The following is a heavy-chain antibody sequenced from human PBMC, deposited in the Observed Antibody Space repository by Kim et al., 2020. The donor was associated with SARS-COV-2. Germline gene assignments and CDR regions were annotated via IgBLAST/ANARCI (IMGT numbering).Heavy chain of an antibody. Sequence: GGSLRLFCAASGFTFSSYSMNWVRQAPGKGLEWVSSISSSSSYIYYADSVKGRFTISRDNAKNSLYLQMNSLRAEDTAVYYCARVLSSGPAKLPDYWGQGTLVAGSS. CDR1: GFTFSSYS. CDR2: ISSSSSYI. V-gene: IGHV3-21*01. CDR3: ARVLSSGPAKLPDY. J-gene: IGHJ4*02. D-gene: IGHD3-22*01.